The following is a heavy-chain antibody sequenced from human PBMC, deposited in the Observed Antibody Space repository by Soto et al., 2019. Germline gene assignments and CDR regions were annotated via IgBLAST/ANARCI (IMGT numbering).Heavy chain of an antibody. J-gene: IGHJ6*02. V-gene: IGHV3-15*07. Sequence: GGSLRLSCAASGFTFSNAWMNWVRQAPGKGLEWVGRIKSKTDGGTTDYAAPVKGRFTISRDDSKNTLYLQMNSLKTEDTAVYYCTTDPQTNSGSYSDSLSAYYYYYGMDVWGQGTTVTVSS. CDR3: TTDPQTNSGSYSDSLSAYYYYYGMDV. CDR2: IKSKTDGGTT. D-gene: IGHD1-26*01. CDR1: GFTFSNAW.